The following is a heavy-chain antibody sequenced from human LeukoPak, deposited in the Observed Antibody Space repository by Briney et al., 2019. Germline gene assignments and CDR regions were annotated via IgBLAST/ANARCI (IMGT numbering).Heavy chain of an antibody. V-gene: IGHV4-59*01. D-gene: IGHD5-24*01. J-gene: IGHJ4*02. CDR3: ARDKGRGGWLQLHFDY. CDR2: IYYSGST. Sequence: PSETLSLTCTVSGGSTSSYYWSWIRQPPGKGLEWIGYIYYSGSTNYNPSLKSRVTISVDTSKNQFSLKLSSVTAADTAVYYCARDKGRGGWLQLHFDYWGQGTLVTVSS. CDR1: GGSTSSYY.